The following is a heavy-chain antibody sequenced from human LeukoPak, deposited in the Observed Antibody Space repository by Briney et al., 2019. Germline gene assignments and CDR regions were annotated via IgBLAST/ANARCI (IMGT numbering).Heavy chain of an antibody. CDR1: GGTFSSYA. D-gene: IGHD2-15*01. Sequence: GSSVKVSCKVSGGTFSSYAISWVRQAPGQGLEWMGGIIPIFGTANYAQKFQGRVTITADESTSTAYMELSSLRSEDTAVYYCARCSGGSCYSLYYYGMDVWGQGTTVTVSS. CDR2: IIPIFGTA. CDR3: ARCSGGSCYSLYYYGMDV. J-gene: IGHJ6*02. V-gene: IGHV1-69*01.